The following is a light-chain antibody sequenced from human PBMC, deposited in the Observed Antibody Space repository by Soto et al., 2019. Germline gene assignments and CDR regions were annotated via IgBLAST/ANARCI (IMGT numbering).Light chain of an antibody. Sequence: EIVLTQSPGTLSLSPGERATLSCRASRSITNNYLAWYQQKPGRAHRLLIYGASSRATGIPDRFSGSGSGTDFTLTISRLEPEDFAMYYCQQYGYLVTFGGGTKVDIK. CDR1: RSITNNY. V-gene: IGKV3-20*01. CDR2: GAS. CDR3: QQYGYLVT. J-gene: IGKJ4*01.